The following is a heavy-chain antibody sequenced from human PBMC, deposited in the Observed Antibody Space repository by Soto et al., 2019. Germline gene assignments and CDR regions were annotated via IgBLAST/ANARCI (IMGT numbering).Heavy chain of an antibody. CDR1: GGTFSSYA. Sequence: QVQLVQSGAEVKKPGSSVKVSCKASGGTFSSYAISWVRQAPGQGLEWMGGIIPIFGTANYAQKFQGRVTITADESTSTAHMELSSLRSEDTAVYYCARQYSSSWYVRGNWFDPWGQGTLVTVSS. CDR2: IIPIFGTA. D-gene: IGHD6-13*01. CDR3: ARQYSSSWYVRGNWFDP. J-gene: IGHJ5*02. V-gene: IGHV1-69*01.